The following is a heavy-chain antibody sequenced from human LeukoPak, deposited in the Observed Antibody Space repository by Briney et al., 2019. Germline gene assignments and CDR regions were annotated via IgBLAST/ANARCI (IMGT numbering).Heavy chain of an antibody. Sequence: LRLSCAASGFTFSSYGMHWVRQAPGKGLEWVAVIWYDGSNKYYADSVKGRFTISRDNSKNTLYLQMNSLRAEDTAVYYCARVGGSYYGTYYYYGMDVWGQGTTVTVSS. CDR2: IWYDGSNK. CDR1: GFTFSSYG. V-gene: IGHV3-33*01. J-gene: IGHJ6*02. D-gene: IGHD1-26*01. CDR3: ARVGGSYYGTYYYYGMDV.